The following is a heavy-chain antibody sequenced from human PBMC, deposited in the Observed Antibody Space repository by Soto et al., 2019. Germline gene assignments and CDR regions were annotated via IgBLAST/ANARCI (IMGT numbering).Heavy chain of an antibody. CDR3: ARAVRGMENGDSRYYYYGMDV. CDR1: GYTFTSYD. Sequence: GASVKVSCKASGYTFTSYDINWVRQATGQGIERMGWMNPNSGNTGYAQKFQGRVTITRDTSASTAYMELSSLRSEDTAVYYCARAVRGMENGDSRYYYYGMDVWGQGTTVTVSS. J-gene: IGHJ6*02. D-gene: IGHD4-17*01. CDR2: MNPNSGNT. V-gene: IGHV1-8*01.